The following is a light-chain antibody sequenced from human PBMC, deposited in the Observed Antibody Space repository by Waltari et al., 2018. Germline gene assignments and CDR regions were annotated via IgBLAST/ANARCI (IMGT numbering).Light chain of an antibody. Sequence: DIQMTQSPSTLSASVGDRVTISCRASQSVGTWLAWYQQKPGKAPKLLIYMASSLESGVPSRFSGSASGTEFTLTISSLQPDDFATYSCQQYSSFSTFGQGTKL. CDR1: QSVGTW. CDR3: QQYSSFST. V-gene: IGKV1-5*03. CDR2: MAS. J-gene: IGKJ2*01.